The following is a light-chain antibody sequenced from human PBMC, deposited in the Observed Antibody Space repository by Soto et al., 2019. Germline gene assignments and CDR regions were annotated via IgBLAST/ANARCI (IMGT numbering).Light chain of an antibody. CDR1: QSVSSSD. Sequence: ESVLTQSPGTLSLSPGERSTLSCRASQSVSSSDLAWYQQKPGQAPRLLIYGASSRATGIPDRFSGSGSGTDFTLTISGLEPEDSAVYYCQQYGRSPLTFGQGTRPEIK. J-gene: IGKJ5*01. V-gene: IGKV3-20*01. CDR3: QQYGRSPLT. CDR2: GAS.